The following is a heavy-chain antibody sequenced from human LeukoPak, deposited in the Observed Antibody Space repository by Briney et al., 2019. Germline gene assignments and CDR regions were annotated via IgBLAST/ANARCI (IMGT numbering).Heavy chain of an antibody. V-gene: IGHV4-59*12. CDR1: GGSLTGYF. D-gene: IGHD3-10*01. J-gene: IGHJ3*01. Sequence: SETLSLTCTVSGGSLTGYFWSWIRQPPGKGLEWIGFIHYSGKTTYNPSLKSRVTMSVDTSKNQFSLKVTSATATDTAVYFCARDMLGTKVRGATDAFDVWGQGTVVTVSS. CDR3: ARDMLGTKVRGATDAFDV. CDR2: IHYSGKT.